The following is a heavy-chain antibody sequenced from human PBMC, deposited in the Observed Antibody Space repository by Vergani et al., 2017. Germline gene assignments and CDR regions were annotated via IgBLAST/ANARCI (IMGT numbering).Heavy chain of an antibody. V-gene: IGHV3-48*01. CDR2: ISSSSSTI. CDR1: GFTFSSYS. CDR3: ARNDYGDLDY. J-gene: IGHJ4*02. Sequence: VQLVESGGGVVQPGRSLRLSCAASGFTFSSYSMNWVRQAPGKGLEWVSYISSSSSTIYYAASVKGRFTISRDNAKNSLYLQMNSVRAEDTAVYYCARNDYGDLDYWGQGTLVTVSS. D-gene: IGHD4-17*01.